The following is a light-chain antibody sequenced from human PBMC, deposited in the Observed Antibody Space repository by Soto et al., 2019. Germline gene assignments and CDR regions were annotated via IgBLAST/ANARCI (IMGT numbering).Light chain of an antibody. CDR2: GAS. CDR3: QQYNNWPSIT. J-gene: IGKJ5*01. CDR1: QSVSSN. V-gene: IGKV3-15*01. Sequence: EIVMTQSPATLSVSPGERATLSCGASQSVSSNLAWYQQKPGQAPRLLIYGASTRATGIPARFSGSGSGTEFTLTISSLQSEDSAVYYCQQYNNWPSITFGQGTRLEIK.